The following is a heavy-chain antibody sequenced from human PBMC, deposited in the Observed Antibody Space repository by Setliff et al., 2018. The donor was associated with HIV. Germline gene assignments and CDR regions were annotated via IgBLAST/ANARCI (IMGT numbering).Heavy chain of an antibody. Sequence: SETLSLTCAVYGGSFSPYYWIWIRQPPGKGLEWIGEINHSGSTAYNPSLKSRVTISVDTSKNQFSLKLNSVTAADTAVYYCTVYNTGSSKDHYWGQGTPVTVS. V-gene: IGHV4-34*01. D-gene: IGHD2-8*02. J-gene: IGHJ4*02. CDR3: TVYNTGSSKDHY. CDR2: INHSGST. CDR1: GGSFSPYY.